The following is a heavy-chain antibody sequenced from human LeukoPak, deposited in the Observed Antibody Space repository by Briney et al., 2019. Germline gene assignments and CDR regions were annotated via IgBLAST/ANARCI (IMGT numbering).Heavy chain of an antibody. J-gene: IGHJ4*02. CDR3: ATSGWGLRTPFDY. D-gene: IGHD1-26*01. CDR1: GFTFSRYW. V-gene: IGHV3-7*02. CDR2: INQDGREK. Sequence: GGSLRLSCATSGFTFSRYWMSWVRQAPGKGLEWVANINQDGREKYDVDSVKGRFTISRDNAKNSLYLQMNSLRAEDTAVYYCATSGWGLRTPFDYWAQGTLVTVSS.